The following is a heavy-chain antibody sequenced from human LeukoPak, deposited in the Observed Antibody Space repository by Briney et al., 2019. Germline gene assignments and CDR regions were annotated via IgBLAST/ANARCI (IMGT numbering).Heavy chain of an antibody. J-gene: IGHJ6*03. D-gene: IGHD1-26*01. CDR1: GFTFSTYA. Sequence: GGSLRLSCAASGFTFSTYAMSWVRQAPGKGLEWVSSISSSSSYIYYADSVKGRFTISRDNAKNSLYLQMNSLRAEDTAVYYCARLPLGAYYMDVWGKGTTVTVSS. CDR3: ARLPLGAYYMDV. V-gene: IGHV3-21*01. CDR2: ISSSSSYI.